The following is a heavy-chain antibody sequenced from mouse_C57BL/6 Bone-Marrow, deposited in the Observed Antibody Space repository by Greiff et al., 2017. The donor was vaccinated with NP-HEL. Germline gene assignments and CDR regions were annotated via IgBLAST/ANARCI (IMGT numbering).Heavy chain of an antibody. D-gene: IGHD5-5*01. CDR1: GFSLTSYG. Sequence: QVLLQQSGPGLVQPSQSLSITCTVSGFSLTSYGVHWVRQSPGKGLEWLGVIWSGGSTDYNAAFISRLSISKDNSKSQVFFKMNSLQADDTAIYYCASYYLYAMDYWGQGTSVTVSS. CDR3: ASYYLYAMDY. J-gene: IGHJ4*01. CDR2: IWSGGST. V-gene: IGHV2-2*01.